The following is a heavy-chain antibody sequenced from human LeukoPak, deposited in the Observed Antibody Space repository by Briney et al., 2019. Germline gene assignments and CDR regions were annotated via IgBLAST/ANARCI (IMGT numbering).Heavy chain of an antibody. D-gene: IGHD2-2*03. J-gene: IGHJ4*02. V-gene: IGHV3-23*01. CDR3: VKDGYSISVPPL. CDR1: GFTFSDYA. CDR2: ISGSGDAT. Sequence: GGSLRLSCAASGFTFSDYAMIWVRQAPGKGLEWVSSISGSGDATYYADSVKGRFTISRDNSRNIQFLQMNTVRVEDTAIYYCVKDGYSISVPPLWGQGTLVLVSS.